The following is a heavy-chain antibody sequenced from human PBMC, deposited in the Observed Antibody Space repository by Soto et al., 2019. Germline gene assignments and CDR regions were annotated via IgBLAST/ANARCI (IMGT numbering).Heavy chain of an antibody. D-gene: IGHD3-3*01. Sequence: EVQLLESGGGLVQPGGSPRLSCAASGFTFGSHAMIWVRQAPGKGLEWVSAISGSGGSAYYADSVKGRFTISRDNSINTLYLQMNSLRAEDTALYYCAKEPYSDFWSAYYYFDYWGQGTLVTVSS. J-gene: IGHJ4*02. V-gene: IGHV3-23*01. CDR2: ISGSGGSA. CDR3: AKEPYSDFWSAYYYFDY. CDR1: GFTFGSHA.